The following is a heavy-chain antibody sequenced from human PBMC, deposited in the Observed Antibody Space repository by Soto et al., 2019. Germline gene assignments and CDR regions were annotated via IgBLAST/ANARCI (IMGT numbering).Heavy chain of an antibody. J-gene: IGHJ4*02. V-gene: IGHV3-7*01. CDR3: ARGLYSSSSCFDY. D-gene: IGHD6-6*01. CDR1: GFTFSSYW. Sequence: GGSLRLSCAASGFTFSSYWMSWVRQAPGKGLEWVANIKQDGSEKYYVDSVKGRFTISRDNAKNSLYLQMNSLRAEDTAVYYCARGLYSSSSCFDYWGQGTLVTVSS. CDR2: IKQDGSEK.